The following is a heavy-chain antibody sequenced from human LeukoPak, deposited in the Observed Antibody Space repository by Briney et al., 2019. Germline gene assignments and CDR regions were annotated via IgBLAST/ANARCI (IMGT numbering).Heavy chain of an antibody. J-gene: IGHJ4*02. V-gene: IGHV4-59*11. CDR3: ARVGSYDISGYYFTD. D-gene: IGHD3-22*01. CDR1: GGSITSHY. Sequence: SDTLSLTCTVSGGSITSHYWAWIRQPPGKALEWIGYIYHSGGTTYKPSLKSRVTISLDTSDNQVSLRLTSVTAADTAVYYCARVGSYDISGYYFTDWGQGTPVTVSS. CDR2: IYHSGGT.